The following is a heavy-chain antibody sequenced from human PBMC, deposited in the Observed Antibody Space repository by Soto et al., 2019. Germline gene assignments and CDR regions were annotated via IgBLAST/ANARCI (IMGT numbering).Heavy chain of an antibody. CDR1: GFTISGAW. CDR2: IKTKTQGETT. CDR3: TTGSVEGY. V-gene: IGHV3-15*07. J-gene: IGHJ4*02. Sequence: EVHLVESGGGLVKPGGSLRLSCAASGFTISGAWMNWVRQAPGKGLEWVGRIKTKTQGETTDYAAPVKGRFTISRDDSENTLSLHMNSLKIEDTAVYYCTTGSVEGYWGQGTLVTVSS. D-gene: IGHD1-26*01.